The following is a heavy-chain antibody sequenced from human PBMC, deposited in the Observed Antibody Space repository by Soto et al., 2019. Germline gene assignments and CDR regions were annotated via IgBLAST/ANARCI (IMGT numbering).Heavy chain of an antibody. CDR1: GGTFSSYT. V-gene: IGHV1-69*02. CDR2: IIPILGIA. D-gene: IGHD2-2*01. J-gene: IGHJ6*03. Sequence: ASVKVSCKASGGTFSSYTISWVRQAPGQGLEWMGRIIPILGIANYAQKFQGRVTITADKSTGQAYMELSSLRSEDTAVYYCATIRVVPEVTPLGYYYYMDVWGKGTTVTVSS. CDR3: ATIRVVPEVTPLGYYYYMDV.